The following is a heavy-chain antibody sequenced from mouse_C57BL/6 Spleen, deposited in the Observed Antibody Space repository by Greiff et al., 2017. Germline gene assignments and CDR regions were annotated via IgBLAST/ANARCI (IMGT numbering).Heavy chain of an antibody. V-gene: IGHV5-17*01. CDR3: ARKSGLLRYYFDY. CDR2: ISSGSSTI. CDR1: GFTFSDYG. Sequence: EVQLVESGGGLVKPGGSLKLSCAASGFTFSDYGMHWVRQAPEKGLEWVAYISSGSSTIYYADTVKGRFTISRDNAKNTLFLQMTSLRSEDTAMYYCARKSGLLRYYFDYWGQGTTLTVSS. J-gene: IGHJ2*01. D-gene: IGHD1-1*01.